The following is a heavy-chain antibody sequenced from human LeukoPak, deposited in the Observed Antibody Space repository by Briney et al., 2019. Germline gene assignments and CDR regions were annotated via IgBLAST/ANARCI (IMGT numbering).Heavy chain of an antibody. D-gene: IGHD5-12*01. CDR2: ISSSSSNI. Sequence: GGSLRLSCAASGFTFSDYGMNWVRQAPGKGLEWVSFISSSSSNIYYADSVKGRFTISRDNAKNSLYLQMNSLRAEDTAVYYCARGSANSGYAANYWGQGTLVTVSS. CDR1: GFTFSDYG. V-gene: IGHV3-48*04. J-gene: IGHJ4*02. CDR3: ARGSANSGYAANY.